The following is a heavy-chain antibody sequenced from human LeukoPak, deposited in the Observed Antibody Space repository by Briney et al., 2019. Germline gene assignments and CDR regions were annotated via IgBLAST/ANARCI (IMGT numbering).Heavy chain of an antibody. J-gene: IGHJ4*02. D-gene: IGHD4-17*01. Sequence: GGSLRLSCAASGFTFSSYAMNWVRQAPGKGLEWVSVISGSGGDTHYAASVKGRFTISRDNSKNTLYLQMNSLRVEDTAVYYCAKSLYMTTVTTGGADYWGQGTLVTVSS. CDR3: AKSLYMTTVTTGGADY. V-gene: IGHV3-23*01. CDR2: ISGSGGDT. CDR1: GFTFSSYA.